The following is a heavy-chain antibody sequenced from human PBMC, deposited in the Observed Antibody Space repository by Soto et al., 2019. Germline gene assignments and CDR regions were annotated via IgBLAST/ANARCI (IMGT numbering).Heavy chain of an antibody. CDR3: ARAEGYYDSSGSWHWFDP. CDR1: GGSISSGDYY. CDR2: IYYSGST. V-gene: IGHV4-30-4*01. J-gene: IGHJ5*02. D-gene: IGHD3-22*01. Sequence: SETLSLTCTVSGGSISSGDYYWSWIRQPPGKGLEWIGYIYYSGSTYYNPSLKSRVTISVDTSKNQFSLKLSSVTAADTAVYYCARAEGYYDSSGSWHWFDPWGQGTLVTVSS.